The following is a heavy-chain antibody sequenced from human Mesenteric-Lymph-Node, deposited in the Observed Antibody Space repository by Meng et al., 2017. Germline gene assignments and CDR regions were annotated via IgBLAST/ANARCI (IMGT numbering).Heavy chain of an antibody. V-gene: IGHV4-4*07. D-gene: IGHD3-22*01. J-gene: IGHJ1*01. CDR1: GGTIRNNS. Sequence: QTQQSRPGLVNPSQTLPLTCTVSGGTIRNNSWTWIRQPAGKGLEWIWRIHTSGNTDYNPSLRSRVTMSIDTSKNQFSLKLTSVTAADMAVYYCATGGALHTTGYYPEYFHYWGQATLVTVSS. CDR3: ATGGALHTTGYYPEYFHY. CDR2: IHTSGNT.